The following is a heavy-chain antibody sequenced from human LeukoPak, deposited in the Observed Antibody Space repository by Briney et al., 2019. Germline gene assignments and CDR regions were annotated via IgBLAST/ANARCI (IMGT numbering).Heavy chain of an antibody. J-gene: IGHJ4*02. V-gene: IGHV4-59*01. Sequence: SETLSLTCTVSGGSISSYCWSWIRQPPGKGLEWIGYIYYSGSTNYNPSLKSRVTISVDTSKNQFSLKLSSVTAADTAVYYCARSSLGTYYFDYWGQGTLVTVSS. D-gene: IGHD7-27*01. CDR1: GGSISSYC. CDR2: IYYSGST. CDR3: ARSSLGTYYFDY.